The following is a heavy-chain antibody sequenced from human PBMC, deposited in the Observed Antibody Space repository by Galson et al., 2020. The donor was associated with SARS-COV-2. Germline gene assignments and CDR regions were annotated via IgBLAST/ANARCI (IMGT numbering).Heavy chain of an antibody. J-gene: IGHJ4*02. CDR3: ARSNWYFED. Sequence: GESLKISCAASGFTFSTYRMHWVRQVPGKGLVWISRINGDGSSTDYADSVKGRFTISRDNAKNTLYLLMNGLRAEDTAVYFCARSNWYFEDWGQGTLVTVSS. V-gene: IGHV3-74*01. CDR2: INGDGSST. CDR1: GFTFSTYR.